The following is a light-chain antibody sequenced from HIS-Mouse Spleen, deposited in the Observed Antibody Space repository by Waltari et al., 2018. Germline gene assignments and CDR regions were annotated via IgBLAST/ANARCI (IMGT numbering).Light chain of an antibody. Sequence: ELVLTQSPGTLSLSPGETSTLSCRASQSVSSSYLAWYQQKPGQAPRLLIYGASSRATGIPDRFSGSGSGTDFTLTISRLEPEDFAVYYCQQYGSSSTFGQGTRLEIK. CDR1: QSVSSSY. J-gene: IGKJ5*01. V-gene: IGKV3-20*01. CDR3: QQYGSSST. CDR2: GAS.